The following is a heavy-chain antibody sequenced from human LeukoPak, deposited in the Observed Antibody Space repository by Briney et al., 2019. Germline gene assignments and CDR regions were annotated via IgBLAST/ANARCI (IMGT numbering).Heavy chain of an antibody. V-gene: IGHV1-69*02. CDR1: GGTFSSYT. CDR3: ARGDSSSWYNQEYYFDY. Sequence: SAKVSCRASGGTFSSYTISWVRQAPGQGLEWIGRIIPILGIANYAQKFQGRVTITADKSTSTAYMELSSLRSEDTAVYYCARGDSSSWYNQEYYFDYWGQGTLVTVSS. CDR2: IIPILGIA. J-gene: IGHJ4*02. D-gene: IGHD6-13*01.